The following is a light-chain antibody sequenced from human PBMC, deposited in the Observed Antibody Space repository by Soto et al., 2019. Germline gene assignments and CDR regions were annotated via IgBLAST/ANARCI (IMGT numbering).Light chain of an antibody. Sequence: DIQMTQSPATLSASVGDRVTITCRASQSIDSWLAWYQQRPGKAPKLLIYKASTLESGVPSRFSGSGSGTAFTLTISRLQPDDFATYYCQQYNGYSRTFDQGTKVEIK. J-gene: IGKJ1*01. CDR2: KAS. V-gene: IGKV1-5*03. CDR1: QSIDSW. CDR3: QQYNGYSRT.